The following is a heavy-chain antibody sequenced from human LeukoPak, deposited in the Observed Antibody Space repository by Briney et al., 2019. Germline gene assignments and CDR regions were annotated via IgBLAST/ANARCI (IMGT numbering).Heavy chain of an antibody. V-gene: IGHV4-34*01. CDR2: INHSGST. D-gene: IGHD3-10*01. CDR3: ARGDTVYYGSGSHRWFDP. CDR1: GFTFSSYA. J-gene: IGHJ5*02. Sequence: PGGSLRLSCAASGFTFSSYAMSWVRQPPGKGLEWIGEINHSGSTNYNPSLKSRVTISVDTSKNQFSLKLSSVTAADTAVYYCARGDTVYYGSGSHRWFDPWGQGTLVTVSS.